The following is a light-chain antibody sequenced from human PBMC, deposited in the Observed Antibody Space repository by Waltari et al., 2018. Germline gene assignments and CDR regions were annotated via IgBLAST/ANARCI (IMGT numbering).Light chain of an antibody. CDR2: DAS. CDR1: QHISDY. V-gene: IGKV1-33*01. CDR3: QQYDKPFT. J-gene: IGKJ3*01. Sequence: DIQMTQSLSSLSASVGDRVTITCQASQHISDYLNWYQQKPGKAPQLLIYDASKLQTGVPSRFRGSGSWTDFTFTISSLQPEDVATYFCQQYDKPFTFGPGTKVDIK.